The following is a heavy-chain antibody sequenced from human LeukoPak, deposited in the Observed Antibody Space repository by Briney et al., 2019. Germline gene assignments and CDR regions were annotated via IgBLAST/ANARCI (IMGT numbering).Heavy chain of an antibody. J-gene: IGHJ4*02. V-gene: IGHV3-7*04. CDR3: AGGSGWLIDY. CDR2: IKNDGSEE. Sequence: GGSLRLSCASSGFTFSSYWMNWVRQAPGKGLKWVANIKNDGSEENYVDSVKGRFTISRDNAKNTLYLQMNSLRAEDTAVYYCAGGSGWLIDYWGQGTLVTVSS. D-gene: IGHD6-19*01. CDR1: GFTFSSYW.